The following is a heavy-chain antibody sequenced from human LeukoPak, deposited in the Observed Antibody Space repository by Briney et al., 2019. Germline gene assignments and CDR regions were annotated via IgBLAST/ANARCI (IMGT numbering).Heavy chain of an antibody. CDR2: IYYSGST. Sequence: SETLSLTCTVSGGSISSYYWSWIRQPPGKGLKWIGYIYYSGSTNYNTSLKSRVTISVDTSKNQFSLKLSSVTAADTAVYYCARATDYGGNSDYAFDIWGQGTMVTVSS. D-gene: IGHD4-23*01. V-gene: IGHV4-59*01. CDR3: ARATDYGGNSDYAFDI. CDR1: GGSISSYY. J-gene: IGHJ3*02.